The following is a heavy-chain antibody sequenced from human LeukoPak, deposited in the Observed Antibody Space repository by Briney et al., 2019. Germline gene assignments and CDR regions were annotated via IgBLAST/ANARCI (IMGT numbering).Heavy chain of an antibody. CDR2: IKKDGSEK. D-gene: IGHD6-13*01. J-gene: IGHJ4*02. Sequence: GGSLRLSCAASGFAFGDYWMTWARQAPGKGLEWVANIKKDGSEKYYVVSVRGRFTISRDNAKNSLYLQMNSLRAEDTAVYYCASELPSSSWYDYWGQGTLVTVSS. V-gene: IGHV3-7*01. CDR1: GFAFGDYW. CDR3: ASELPSSSWYDY.